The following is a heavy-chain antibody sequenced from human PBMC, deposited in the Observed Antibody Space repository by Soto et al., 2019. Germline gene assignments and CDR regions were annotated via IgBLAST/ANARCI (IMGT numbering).Heavy chain of an antibody. CDR1: GFTFSSYG. D-gene: IGHD3-3*01. V-gene: IGHV3-33*01. CDR3: AREEGRGWRGYYGMDV. Sequence: GGSLRLSCAASGFTFSSYGMHWVRQAPGKGLEWVAVIWYDGSNKYYADSVKGRFTISRDNSKNTLYLQMNSLRAEDTAVYYCAREEGRGWRGYYGMDVWGQGTTVTVSS. J-gene: IGHJ6*02. CDR2: IWYDGSNK.